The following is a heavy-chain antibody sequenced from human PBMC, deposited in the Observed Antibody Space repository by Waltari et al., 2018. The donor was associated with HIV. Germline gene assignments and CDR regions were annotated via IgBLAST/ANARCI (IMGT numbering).Heavy chain of an antibody. CDR2: IIPIFGTA. CDR3: ARGSIVATGGGYGMDV. J-gene: IGHJ6*02. V-gene: IGHV1-69*01. D-gene: IGHD5-12*01. Sequence: QVQLVQSGAEVKKPGSSVKVSCKASGGTFSSSAISWVRPAPGQGLEWMGGIIPIFGTANYAQKFQGRVTITADESTSTAYMELSSLRSEDTAVYYCARGSIVATGGGYGMDVWGQGTTVTVSS. CDR1: GGTFSSSA.